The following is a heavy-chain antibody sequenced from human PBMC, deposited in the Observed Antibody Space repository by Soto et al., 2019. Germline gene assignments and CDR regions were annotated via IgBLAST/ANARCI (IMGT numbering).Heavy chain of an antibody. CDR1: GYTFTSYA. V-gene: IGHV1-3*01. CDR3: AKDPHIHIVTCPDY. J-gene: IGHJ4*02. Sequence: ASVKVSCKASGYTFTSYAMHWVRQAPGQRLEWMGWINAGNGNTKYSQKFQGRVTITRDTSASTAYMELRAEDTAVYYCAKDPHIHIVTCPDYWGQGTLVTVSS. CDR2: INAGNGNT. D-gene: IGHD5-12*01.